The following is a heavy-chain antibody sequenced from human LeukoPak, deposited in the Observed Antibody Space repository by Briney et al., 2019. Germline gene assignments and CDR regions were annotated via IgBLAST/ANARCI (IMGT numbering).Heavy chain of an antibody. V-gene: IGHV4-34*01. CDR1: GGSFSGYY. CDR2: INHSGST. D-gene: IGHD6-25*01. CDR3: ARLDAYSSAWYVDY. Sequence: SETLSLTCAVYGGSFSGYYWSWIRQPPGKGLEWIGEINHSGSTNYNPSLKSRVTISVDTSKNQFSLKLSSVTVADTAVYYCARLDAYSSAWYVDYWGQGTLVTVSS. J-gene: IGHJ4*02.